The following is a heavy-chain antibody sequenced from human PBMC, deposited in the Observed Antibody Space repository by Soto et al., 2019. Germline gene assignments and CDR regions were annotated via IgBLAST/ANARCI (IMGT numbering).Heavy chain of an antibody. D-gene: IGHD3-3*01. V-gene: IGHV4-59*08. CDR2: IYYSGST. J-gene: IGHJ3*02. CDR1: GGSINSYY. CDR3: ARLSLIQRYDFWSGYPNDAFDI. Sequence: SETLSLTCTVSGGSINSYYWSWIRQPPGKGLEWIGYIYYSGSTNYNPSLKSRVTISVDTSKNQFSLKLSSVTAADTAVYYCARLSLIQRYDFWSGYPNDAFDIWGQGTMVTVSS.